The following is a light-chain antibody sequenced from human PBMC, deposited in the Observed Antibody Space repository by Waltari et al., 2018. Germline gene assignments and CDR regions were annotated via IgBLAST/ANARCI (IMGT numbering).Light chain of an antibody. CDR3: CSSVVSYTVV. Sequence: QSALTQPRSVSGSPGQSVTVSCTGTSTTVGPYKYISWYQHHPGRAPNLLIFDANKRPSGVPDRFSGSKSDNTASLTISGLRPEDEAYYYCCSSVVSYTVVFGGGTKVTVL. CDR1: STTVGPYKY. J-gene: IGLJ2*01. CDR2: DAN. V-gene: IGLV2-11*01.